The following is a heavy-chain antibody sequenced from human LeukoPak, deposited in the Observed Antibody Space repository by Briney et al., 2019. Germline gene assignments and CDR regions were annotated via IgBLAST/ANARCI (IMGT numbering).Heavy chain of an antibody. CDR2: IRSSSNSI. CDR3: ARGPSIAARYDAFDI. J-gene: IGHJ3*02. V-gene: IGHV3-21*01. CDR1: GFTFSSYS. D-gene: IGHD6-6*01. Sequence: GGSLRLSCAASGFTFSSYSMNWVRQAPGKGLEWVSSIRSSSNSIYYADSVKGRFTISRDNAKNSLYLQVISLRAEDTAVYYCARGPSIAARYDAFDIWGQGTMVTVSS.